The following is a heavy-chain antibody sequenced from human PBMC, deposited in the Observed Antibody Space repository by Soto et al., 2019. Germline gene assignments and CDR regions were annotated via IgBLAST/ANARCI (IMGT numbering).Heavy chain of an antibody. V-gene: IGHV3-30-3*01. CDR1: GFTFSSYA. J-gene: IGHJ4*02. CDR2: ISYDGSNK. D-gene: IGHD6-6*01. CDR3: ARDPGRSSSYFDY. Sequence: GGSLRLSCAASGFTFSSYAMHWVRQAPGKGLEWVAVISYDGSNKYYADSVKGRFTISRDNSKNTLYLQMNSLRAEDTAVYYCARDPGRSSSYFDYWGQGTLVTVSS.